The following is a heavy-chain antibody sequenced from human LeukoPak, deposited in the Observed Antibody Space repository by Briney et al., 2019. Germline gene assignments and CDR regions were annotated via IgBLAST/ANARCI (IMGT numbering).Heavy chain of an antibody. J-gene: IGHJ4*02. V-gene: IGHV3-43*02. D-gene: IGHD1-26*01. CDR1: GFTFDDYA. Sequence: PGGSLRLSCAASGFTFDDYAMHWVRQAPGKGLEWVSLISGDGGSTYYADSVKGRFTTSRDNSKNSLYLQMNSLRTEDTALYYCAKAVWEWELRAHFDYWGQGTLVTVSS. CDR3: AKAVWEWELRAHFDY. CDR2: ISGDGGST.